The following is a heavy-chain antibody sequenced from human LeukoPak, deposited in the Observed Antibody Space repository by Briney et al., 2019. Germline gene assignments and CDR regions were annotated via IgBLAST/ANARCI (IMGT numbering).Heavy chain of an antibody. J-gene: IGHJ4*02. CDR1: GFTFSNYA. CDR2: ISYDGSNK. D-gene: IGHD3-10*01. CDR3: AKDMTYGSGSSLDY. V-gene: IGHV3-30*04. Sequence: PGGSLRLSCAASGFTFSNYAMHWVRQAPGKGLEWVAVISYDGSNKYYADSVKGRFTISRDNSKNTLYLQMNSLRAEDTAVYYCAKDMTYGSGSSLDYWGQGTLVTVSS.